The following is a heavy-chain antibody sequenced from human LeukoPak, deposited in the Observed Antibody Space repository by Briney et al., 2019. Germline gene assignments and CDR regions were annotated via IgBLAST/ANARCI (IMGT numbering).Heavy chain of an antibody. CDR1: GGSISSSSYY. Sequence: SETLSLTCTVSGGSISSSSYYWSWIRQPAGKGLEWIGRIYTSGSTNYNPSLKSRVTISVDTSKNQFSLKLSSVTAADTAVYYCAAVAGDQNWFDPWGQGTLVTVSS. V-gene: IGHV4-61*02. J-gene: IGHJ5*02. CDR2: IYTSGST. D-gene: IGHD6-19*01. CDR3: AAVAGDQNWFDP.